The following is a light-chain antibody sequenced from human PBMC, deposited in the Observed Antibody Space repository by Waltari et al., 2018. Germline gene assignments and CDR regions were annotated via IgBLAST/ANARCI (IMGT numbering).Light chain of an antibody. CDR1: TSNIGAGFD. J-gene: IGLJ3*02. V-gene: IGLV1-40*01. CDR2: AQH. Sequence: QSVLTQPPSVSGAPGQRVTIPCTGSTSNIGAGFDVHWYQHLQGTAPKLLIAAQHTRPSCVSDRCSGSQSGTSASLAITGLQAGDEADYYCQSYDSSLSGWVFGGGTKLTVL. CDR3: QSYDSSLSGWV.